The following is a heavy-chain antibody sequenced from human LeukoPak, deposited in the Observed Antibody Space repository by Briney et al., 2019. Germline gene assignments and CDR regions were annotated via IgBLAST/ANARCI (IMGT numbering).Heavy chain of an antibody. V-gene: IGHV3-48*04. J-gene: IGHJ4*02. CDR3: ARGRRGYFDS. D-gene: IGHD3-10*01. CDR1: GFIFSSYS. CDR2: ISSGSTTI. Sequence: PGGSLRLSCAASGFIFSSYSMNWVRQAPGKGLEWVSYISSGSTTIYYADSVKGRFTISRDNDMNSLHLQMNSLRAGDTAMYYCARGRRGYFDSWGQGTLVTVSS.